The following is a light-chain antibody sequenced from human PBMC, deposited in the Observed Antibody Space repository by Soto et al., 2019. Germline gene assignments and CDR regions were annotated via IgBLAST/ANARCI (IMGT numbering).Light chain of an antibody. CDR1: SSNIGNNY. V-gene: IGLV1-51*01. CDR3: ANGYGSRPGEV. Sequence: QSVLKQSPSGSAAPGQKVTISFSGSSSNIGNNYVSWYQQLPGTAPKLLIYDNNKRPSGIPDRFSGSKSGTSVTLDITGLQTGDEADYYCANGYGSRPGEVFGGGTKLTVL. J-gene: IGLJ2*01. CDR2: DNN.